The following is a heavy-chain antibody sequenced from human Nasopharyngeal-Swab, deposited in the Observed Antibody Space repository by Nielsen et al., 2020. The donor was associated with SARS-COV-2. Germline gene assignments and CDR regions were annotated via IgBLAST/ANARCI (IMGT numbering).Heavy chain of an antibody. CDR1: DVSITSQY. CDR2: ISHNSGT. Sequence: SETLSLTCTVSDVSITSQYWSWIRQPPGKGLEWIGYISHNSGTSYNPSLKSRVTMFLDTSKNQFSLRLKSVTAADTAVYYCAKEGATGWFDPCGQGTLVTVSS. J-gene: IGHJ5*02. CDR3: AKEGATGWFDP. V-gene: IGHV4-59*11.